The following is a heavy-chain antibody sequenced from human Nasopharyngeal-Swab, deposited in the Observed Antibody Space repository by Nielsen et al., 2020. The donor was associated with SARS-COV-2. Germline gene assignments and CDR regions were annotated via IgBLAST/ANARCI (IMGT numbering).Heavy chain of an antibody. CDR2: INHSGST. CDR1: GGSFSGYY. D-gene: IGHD3-22*01. CDR3: ARGFHPRHYYDSSGSSLDY. V-gene: IGHV4-34*01. Sequence: SETLSLTCAVYGGSFSGYYWSWIRQPPGKRLEWIGEINHSGSTNYNPSLKSRVTISVDTSKNQFSLKLSSVTAADTAVYYCARGFHPRHYYDSSGSSLDYWGQGTLVTVSS. J-gene: IGHJ4*02.